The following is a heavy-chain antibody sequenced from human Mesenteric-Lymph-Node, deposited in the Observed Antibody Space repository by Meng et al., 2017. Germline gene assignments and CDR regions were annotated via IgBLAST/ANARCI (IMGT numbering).Heavy chain of an antibody. Sequence: RQLQEPGSGLVKPSQTLSLTGAGSGGSISSGGYSWSWIRQPPGKGLEWIGHIYHSGNTYYNPSLKSRVTMSVDRSKNQFSLKLNSVTAADTAVYYCARGGYDLNWFDPWGQGTLVTVSS. J-gene: IGHJ5*02. CDR3: ARGGYDLNWFDP. D-gene: IGHD2-15*01. CDR1: GGSISSGGYS. V-gene: IGHV4-30-2*01. CDR2: IYHSGNT.